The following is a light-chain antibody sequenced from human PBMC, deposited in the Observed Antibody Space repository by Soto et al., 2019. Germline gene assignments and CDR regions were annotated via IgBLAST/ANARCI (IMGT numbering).Light chain of an antibody. CDR2: DAT. CDR3: SSYTGSSPSYV. CDR1: SSDVGGYNY. J-gene: IGLJ1*01. Sequence: QSVLTQPASVSGSPGQSITISCTGTSSDVGGYNYVSWYQHHPGKAPELMIYDATNRPSGVSHRFSGSKSGNSASLTISGLQAEDEADYYCSSYTGSSPSYVFGAGTKVT. V-gene: IGLV2-14*03.